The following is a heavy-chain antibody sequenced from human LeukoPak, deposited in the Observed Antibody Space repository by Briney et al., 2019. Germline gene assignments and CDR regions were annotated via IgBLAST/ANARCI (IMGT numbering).Heavy chain of an antibody. CDR2: ISSSGSTI. V-gene: IGHV3-48*03. J-gene: IGHJ6*04. CDR3: AELGITTIGGV. D-gene: IGHD3-10*02. CDR1: GFTFSSYE. Sequence: QPGGSLRLSCAASGFTFSSYEMNWARQAPGKGLEWVSYISSSGSTIYYADSVKGRFTISRDNAKNSLYLQMNSLRAEDTAVYYCAELGITTIGGVWGKGTTVTISS.